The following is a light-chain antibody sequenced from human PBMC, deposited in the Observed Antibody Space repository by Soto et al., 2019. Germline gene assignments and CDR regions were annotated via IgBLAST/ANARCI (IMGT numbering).Light chain of an antibody. Sequence: QSVMTQPPSASGSPGQSVTISCTGTSSDVGKYDYVSWFQHHPGKAPKLIIYEVSKRPSGVPDRFSGSKSGTSASLAITGLQAEDEADYYCQSYDTSLIGWVFGGGTKLTVL. CDR3: QSYDTSLIGWV. CDR1: SSDVGKYDY. V-gene: IGLV2-8*01. CDR2: EVS. J-gene: IGLJ3*02.